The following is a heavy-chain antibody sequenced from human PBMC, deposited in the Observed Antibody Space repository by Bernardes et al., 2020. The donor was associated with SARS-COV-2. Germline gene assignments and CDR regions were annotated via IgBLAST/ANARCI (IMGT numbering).Heavy chain of an antibody. CDR2: INPNNGAT. CDR1: GYALSDFY. Sequence: ASVKVSCKASGYALSDFYIHWARQAPGQGLEWMGWINPNNGATKYAQKFQGRVTMTRDTSISTVYMELTRLRSDDTANYYCARHFGLVKSVFYFYGMDVWGQGTTVTVSS. V-gene: IGHV1-2*02. J-gene: IGHJ6*02. D-gene: IGHD3-9*01. CDR3: ARHFGLVKSVFYFYGMDV.